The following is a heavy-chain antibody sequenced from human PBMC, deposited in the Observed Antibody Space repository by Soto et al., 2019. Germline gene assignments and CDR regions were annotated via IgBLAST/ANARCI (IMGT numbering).Heavy chain of an antibody. CDR1: ADSVSNGAYY. V-gene: IGHV4-31*03. CDR2: IYHSGST. J-gene: IGHJ4*02. Sequence: SETLSLTCTVSADSVSNGAYYWTWIRQDPGKGLEWIGYIYHSGSTYYNPSLQSRITISVDTSQNQFSLKVRSVTAADTAVYYCARIKGGAAGNFDLWGQGTLVNVS. CDR3: ARIKGGAAGNFDL. D-gene: IGHD6-13*01.